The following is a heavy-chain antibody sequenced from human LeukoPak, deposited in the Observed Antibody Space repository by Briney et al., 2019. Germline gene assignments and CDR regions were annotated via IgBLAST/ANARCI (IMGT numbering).Heavy chain of an antibody. V-gene: IGHV4-34*01. CDR2: INHSGST. D-gene: IGHD6-13*01. CDR3: ARVRGSSSWRYYMDV. CDR1: GGSFSGYY. J-gene: IGHJ6*03. Sequence: SETLSLTCAVYGGSFSGYYWSWIRQPPGKGLEWIGEINHSGSTNYNPSLKSRVTISVDTFKNQFSLKLSSVTAADTAVYYCARVRGSSSWRYYMDVWGKGTTVTVSS.